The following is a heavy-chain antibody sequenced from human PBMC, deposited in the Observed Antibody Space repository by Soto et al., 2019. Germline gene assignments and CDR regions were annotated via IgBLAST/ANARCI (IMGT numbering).Heavy chain of an antibody. J-gene: IGHJ4*02. V-gene: IGHV5-51*01. D-gene: IGHD6-13*01. CDR1: GYSFTTYW. CDR2: IYPGDSDT. CDR3: ARLQAAAGDNDLTFDY. Sequence: PGESLKISCKGSGYSFTTYWIGWVRQMPGKGLEGMVIIYPGDSDTRYSPSFQGQVTISADKSINTTYLQWSSLKASDTAIYYCARLQAAAGDNDLTFDYWGQGTLVTVSS.